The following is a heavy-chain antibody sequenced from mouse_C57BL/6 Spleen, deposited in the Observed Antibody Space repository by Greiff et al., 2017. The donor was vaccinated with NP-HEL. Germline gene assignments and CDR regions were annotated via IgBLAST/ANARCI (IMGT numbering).Heavy chain of an antibody. CDR1: GFTFSDYG. J-gene: IGHJ2*01. Sequence: EVHLVESGGGLVKPGGSLKLSCAASGFTFSDYGMHWVRQAPEKGLEWVAYISSGSSTIYYADTVKGRFTISRDNAKNTLFLQMTSLRSEDTAMYYCARTERSGTTRYFDYWGQGTTLTVSS. V-gene: IGHV5-17*01. CDR3: ARTERSGTTRYFDY. D-gene: IGHD1-1*01. CDR2: ISSGSSTI.